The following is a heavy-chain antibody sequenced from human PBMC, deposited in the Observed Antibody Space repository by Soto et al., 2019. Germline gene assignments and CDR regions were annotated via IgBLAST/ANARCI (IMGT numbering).Heavy chain of an antibody. J-gene: IGHJ4*02. CDR2: IYYSGST. CDR1: GGSISSYY. V-gene: IGHV4-59*08. Sequence: QVQLQESGPGLVKPSETLSLTCTVSGGSISSYYWSWIRQPPGKGLEWIGYIYYSGSTNYNPSLTSRVTISVDTSKNQFSLKLSSVTAADTAVYYCARHPIRYYFDYWGQGTLVTVSS. CDR3: ARHPIRYYFDY.